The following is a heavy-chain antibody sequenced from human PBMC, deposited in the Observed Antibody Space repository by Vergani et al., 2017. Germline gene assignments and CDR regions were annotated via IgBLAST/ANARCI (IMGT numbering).Heavy chain of an antibody. J-gene: IGHJ6*03. D-gene: IGHD2-8*01. Sequence: QVQLQQWGGGLLKPSETLSLTCVVNGGSFTSYHWTWIRQSPGEGLEWVGDIDHTGRPDYNPSLKSRLTMSVDKSRNQFSLTLKSVTATDTSIYFCARVNTKTNGHLYYYYYMDVWGQGAAVTVS. CDR1: GGSFTSYH. CDR3: ARVNTKTNGHLYYYYYMDV. V-gene: IGHV4-34*01. CDR2: IDHTGRP.